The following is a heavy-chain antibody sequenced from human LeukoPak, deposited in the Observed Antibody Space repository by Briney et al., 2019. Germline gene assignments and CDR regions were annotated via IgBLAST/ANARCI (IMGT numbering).Heavy chain of an antibody. D-gene: IGHD1-14*01. CDR1: GFTFSSYA. Sequence: GGSLRLSCAASGFTFSSYAMHWVRQAPGKGLEWVAVISYDGSNKYYADSVKGRFTISRDNSKNTLYLQMNSLRAEDTAVYYCARGPHFPGINAFDIWGQGTMVTVSS. CDR2: ISYDGSNK. V-gene: IGHV3-30-3*01. J-gene: IGHJ3*02. CDR3: ARGPHFPGINAFDI.